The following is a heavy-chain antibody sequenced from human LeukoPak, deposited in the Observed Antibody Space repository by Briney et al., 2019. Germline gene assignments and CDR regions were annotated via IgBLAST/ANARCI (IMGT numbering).Heavy chain of an antibody. CDR2: ISSTSAYT. V-gene: IGHV3-11*06. J-gene: IGHJ4*02. D-gene: IGHD2-8*02. CDR1: GFPFTSGFTFSDYY. CDR3: ARGGTGAFDY. Sequence: PGGSLRLSCAASGFPFTSGFTFSDYYMSWIRQAPGKGLEWVSYISSTSAYTSYADSVKGRFTISGDNANNSLFLQMNGLRAEDTAIYYCARGGTGAFDYWGQGTLVTVSS.